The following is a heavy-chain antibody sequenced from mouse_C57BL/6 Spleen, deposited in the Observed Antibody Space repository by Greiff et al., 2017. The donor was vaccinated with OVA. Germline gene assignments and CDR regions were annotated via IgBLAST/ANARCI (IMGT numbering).Heavy chain of an antibody. CDR2: IYPRSGNT. Sequence: QVQLQQSGAELARPGASVKLSCKASGYTFTSYGISWVKQRTGQGLEWIGEIYPRSGNTYYNEKFKGKATLTADKSSSTAYMELRSLTSEDSAVYFCAREGTTVVAPYYAMDYWGQGTSVTVSS. D-gene: IGHD1-1*01. J-gene: IGHJ4*01. CDR1: GYTFTSYG. CDR3: AREGTTVVAPYYAMDY. V-gene: IGHV1-81*01.